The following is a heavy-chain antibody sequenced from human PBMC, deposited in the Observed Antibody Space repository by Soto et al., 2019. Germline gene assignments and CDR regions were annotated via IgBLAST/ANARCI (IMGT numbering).Heavy chain of an antibody. J-gene: IGHJ5*02. D-gene: IGHD1-1*01. Sequence: GGSLRLSCAASGFTFSSYSMNWVRQAPGKGLEWVSSISSSSSYIYYADSVKGRFTISRDNAKNSLYLQMNSLRAEDTAVYYCARDLTTTGTTLFTYLNWFDPWGQGTLVTVSS. CDR1: GFTFSSYS. CDR3: ARDLTTTGTTLFTYLNWFDP. V-gene: IGHV3-21*01. CDR2: ISSSSSYI.